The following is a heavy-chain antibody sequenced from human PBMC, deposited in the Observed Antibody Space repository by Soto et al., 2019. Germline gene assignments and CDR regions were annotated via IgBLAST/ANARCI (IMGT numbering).Heavy chain of an antibody. V-gene: IGHV1-3*01. J-gene: IGHJ5*02. CDR2: INAGNGNT. CDR3: ARAVGMGDFDP. D-gene: IGHD2-21*02. Sequence: SLKVSCKASGYTFTSYAMHWVRQAPGQRLEWMGWINAGNGNTKYSQKFQGRVTITRDTSASTAYMELSSLRSEDTAVYYCARAVGMGDFDPWGQGTLVTASS. CDR1: GYTFTSYA.